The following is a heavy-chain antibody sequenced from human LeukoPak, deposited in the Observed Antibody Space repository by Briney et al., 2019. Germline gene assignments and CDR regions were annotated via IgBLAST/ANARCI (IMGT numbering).Heavy chain of an antibody. J-gene: IGHJ4*02. CDR1: GGSISSSNW. D-gene: IGHD3-22*01. Sequence: PGTLSLTCDVSGGSISSSNWWSWVRQPPGKGLEWIGEIHHSGSTNYNPSLKSRVTISVDKSKNQFSLKLSSVTAADTAMYYCARKDYYDSNGLDYWGQGSLVTVSS. CDR2: IHHSGST. CDR3: ARKDYYDSNGLDY. V-gene: IGHV4-4*03.